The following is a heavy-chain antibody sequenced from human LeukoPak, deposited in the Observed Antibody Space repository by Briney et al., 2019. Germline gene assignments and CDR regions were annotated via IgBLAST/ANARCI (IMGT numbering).Heavy chain of an antibody. J-gene: IGHJ4*02. Sequence: GGSLRLSCAASGVTFSSHSMHWVRQAPGKGLVWVSGISNDGTSTTYADSVKGRFTISRDNAKNTLYLQMHSLRAEDTAVHYCARGRDGYNWIDYWGQGTLVTVSS. CDR1: GVTFSSHS. D-gene: IGHD5-24*01. CDR2: ISNDGTST. CDR3: ARGRDGYNWIDY. V-gene: IGHV3-74*01.